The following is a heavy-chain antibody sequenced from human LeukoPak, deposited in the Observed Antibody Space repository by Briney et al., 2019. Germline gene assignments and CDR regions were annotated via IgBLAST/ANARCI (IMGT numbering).Heavy chain of an antibody. Sequence: PGGSLRLSCAASGFTLRTYEMTWVRQAPGKGLEWISFVSSSGGATFYADSVKGRFTVSRGNAENSVYLQMNSLRAEDTAIYYCARDPNSYFYGLDVWGQGTTVTVSS. CDR3: ARDPNSYFYGLDV. CDR2: VSSSGGAT. CDR1: GFTLRTYE. J-gene: IGHJ6*02. V-gene: IGHV3-48*03.